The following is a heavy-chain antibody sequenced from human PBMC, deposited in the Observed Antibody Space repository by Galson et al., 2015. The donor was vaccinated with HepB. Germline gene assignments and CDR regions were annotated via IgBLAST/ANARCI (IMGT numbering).Heavy chain of an antibody. D-gene: IGHD3-22*01. Sequence: SLRLSCAASGFTFSSYGMHWVRQAPGKGLEWVAVISYDGSNKYYADSVKGRFTISRDNSKNTLYLQMNSLRAEDTAVYYCAKAPYYYDSSGYFTGGAFDIWGQGTMVTVFS. CDR2: ISYDGSNK. CDR3: AKAPYYYDSSGYFTGGAFDI. J-gene: IGHJ3*02. CDR1: GFTFSSYG. V-gene: IGHV3-30*18.